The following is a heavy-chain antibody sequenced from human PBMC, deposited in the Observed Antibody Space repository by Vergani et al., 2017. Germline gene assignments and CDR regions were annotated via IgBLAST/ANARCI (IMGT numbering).Heavy chain of an antibody. CDR2: IYYSGST. CDR3: ARGSGSYYGWFDP. Sequence: QVQLQESGPGLVKPSETLSLTCTVFCGSISSYYWSWIRQPPGKGLEWIGYIYYSGSTNYNPSLKSRVTISVDPSKNQFSLKLSSVTAADTAVYYCARGSGSYYGWFDPWGQGTLVTVSS. D-gene: IGHD1-26*01. CDR1: CGSISSYY. V-gene: IGHV4-59*01. J-gene: IGHJ5*02.